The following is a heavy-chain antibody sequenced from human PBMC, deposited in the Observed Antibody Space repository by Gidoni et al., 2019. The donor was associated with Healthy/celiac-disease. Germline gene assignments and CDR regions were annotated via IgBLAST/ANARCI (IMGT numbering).Heavy chain of an antibody. CDR1: GYTLTELS. CDR3: ATRVRGGGARYNWFDP. V-gene: IGHV1-24*01. D-gene: IGHD3-10*01. CDR2: FDPEDGET. Sequence: QVQLVQSGAEVKKPGASVKVSCKVSGYTLTELSMHWVRQAPGKGLEWMGGFDPEDGETIYAQKFQGRVTMTEDTSTDTAYMELSSLRSEDTAVYYCATRVRGGGARYNWFDPWGQGTLVTVSS. J-gene: IGHJ5*02.